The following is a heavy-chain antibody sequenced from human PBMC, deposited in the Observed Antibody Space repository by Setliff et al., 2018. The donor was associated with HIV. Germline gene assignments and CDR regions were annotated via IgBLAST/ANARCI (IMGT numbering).Heavy chain of an antibody. CDR1: GYSFTTSG. J-gene: IGHJ4*02. CDR2: ISPNSDVT. CDR3: ARQLSNSLDY. Sequence: ASVKVSCKASGYSFTTSGVSWVRQAPGQGLEWMGRISPNSDVTNYAQRFQGRVTMTRDTSINTAYMESNSLRSDDTAVYYCARQLSNSLDYWGQGTLVTVSS. D-gene: IGHD7-27*01. V-gene: IGHV1-2*06.